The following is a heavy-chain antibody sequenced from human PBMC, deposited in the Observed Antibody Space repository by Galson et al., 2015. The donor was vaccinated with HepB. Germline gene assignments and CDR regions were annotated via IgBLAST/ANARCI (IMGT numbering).Heavy chain of an antibody. CDR1: GFTFRRYW. CDR2: IRHDGSEK. CDR3: ARDLVYISAAGRCFDC. V-gene: IGHV3-7*05. J-gene: IGHJ4*02. Sequence: SLRLSCAASGFTFRRYWMSWVRQAPGKGLEWVANIRHDGSEKSYVDSAEGRFTISRDNARNSLHLQMNSLRAEDTAVYYCARDLVYISAAGRCFDCWGQGTLVTVSS. D-gene: IGHD6-13*01.